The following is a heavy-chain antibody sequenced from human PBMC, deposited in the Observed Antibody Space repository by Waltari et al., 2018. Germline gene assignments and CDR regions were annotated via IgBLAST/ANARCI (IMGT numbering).Heavy chain of an antibody. Sequence: DVLLVESGGDLVQPGGSLRLSCAASGFSFSSCYMSWFRQAPGKGLEWVANMNQDGSEKNYVDSVKGRFTISRDNAKNSLSLQMNSLRVEDTAVYYCARAPKRTSSEVDYWGQGTLVTVSS. J-gene: IGHJ4*02. D-gene: IGHD6-19*01. CDR2: MNQDGSEK. V-gene: IGHV3-7*01. CDR1: GFSFSSCY. CDR3: ARAPKRTSSEVDY.